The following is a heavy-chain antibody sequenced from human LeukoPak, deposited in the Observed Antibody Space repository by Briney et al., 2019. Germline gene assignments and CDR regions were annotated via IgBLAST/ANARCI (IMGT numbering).Heavy chain of an antibody. D-gene: IGHD3-22*01. CDR3: ARSESNAVIDY. J-gene: IGHJ4*02. CDR2: IYYSGST. Sequence: SETLSLTCTVSGGSVSSGSYYWSWIRQPPGKGLEWIGYIYYSGSTNYNPSLKSRVTISVDTSKNQFSLKLSSVTAADTAVYYCARSESNAVIDYWGQGTLVTVSS. V-gene: IGHV4-61*01. CDR1: GGSVSSGSYY.